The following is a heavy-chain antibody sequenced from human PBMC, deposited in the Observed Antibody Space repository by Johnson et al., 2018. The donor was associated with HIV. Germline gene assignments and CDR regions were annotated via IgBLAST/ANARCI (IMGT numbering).Heavy chain of an antibody. D-gene: IGHD5-24*01. CDR1: GFTFDDYG. V-gene: IGHV3-20*04. J-gene: IGHJ3*02. Sequence: VQLVESGGGVVRPGGSLRLSCAASGFTFDDYGMSWVRQAPGKGLEWVSGINWNGGSTGYADSVKGRFTISRDNAKNSLYLQMNSLRAEDTALYYCAKDRDAYTLSTDAFDIWGQGTMVTVSS. CDR2: INWNGGST. CDR3: AKDRDAYTLSTDAFDI.